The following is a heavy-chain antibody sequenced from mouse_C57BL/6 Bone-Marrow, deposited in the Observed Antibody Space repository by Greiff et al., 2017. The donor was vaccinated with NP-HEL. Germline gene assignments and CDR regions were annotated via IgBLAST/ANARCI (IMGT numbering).Heavy chain of an antibody. Sequence: EVQLQQSGPGMVKPSQSLSLTCTVTGYSITSGYDWHWIRHFPGNKLEWMGYISYSGSTNYNPSLKSRISITHDTSKNHFFLKLNSVTTEDTATYYCARGDYGKLPSDYWGQGTTLTVSS. CDR1: GYSITSGYD. V-gene: IGHV3-1*01. D-gene: IGHD2-4*01. CDR2: ISYSGST. CDR3: ARGDYGKLPSDY. J-gene: IGHJ2*01.